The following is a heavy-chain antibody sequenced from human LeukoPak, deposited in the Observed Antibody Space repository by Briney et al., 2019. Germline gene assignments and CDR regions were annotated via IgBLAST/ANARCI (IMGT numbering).Heavy chain of an antibody. CDR2: MNPNSGNT. Sequence: ASVKVSCKASGYTFTSYDINWVRQATGQGLEWMGWMNPNSGNTGYAQKFQGRVTMTRNTSISTAYMELSSLRSEDTAVYYCARENYYGSGSQKYYYYYYMDVWGKGTTVTISS. D-gene: IGHD3-10*01. CDR3: ARENYYGSGSQKYYYYYYMDV. V-gene: IGHV1-8*01. J-gene: IGHJ6*03. CDR1: GYTFTSYD.